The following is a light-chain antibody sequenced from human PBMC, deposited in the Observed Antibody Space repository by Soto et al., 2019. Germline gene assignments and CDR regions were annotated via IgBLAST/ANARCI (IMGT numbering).Light chain of an antibody. CDR2: LGS. Sequence: DIVMTQSPLSLPVTPGEPASISCRSSQSLLHSNGYNYLDRYLQKPGQSPQLLIYLGSNRASGVPDRFSGSGSGTDFTLQISRVEAEDVGVYYCMQTLQIPPTFGGGTKVEIK. V-gene: IGKV2-28*01. CDR1: QSLLHSNGYNY. J-gene: IGKJ4*01. CDR3: MQTLQIPPT.